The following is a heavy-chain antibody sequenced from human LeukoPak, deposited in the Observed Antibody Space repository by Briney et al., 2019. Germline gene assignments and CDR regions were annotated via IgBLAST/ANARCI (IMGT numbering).Heavy chain of an antibody. D-gene: IGHD3-10*01. CDR3: AREGSGSYYIPPFDY. Sequence: PGGSLRLSCAASGFTFSSYWMHWVRQAPGKGLVWVSRINTDGSSTSYADPVKGRFTISRDNAKNTLYLQMNSLRAEDTAVYYCAREGSGSYYIPPFDYWGQGTLVTVSS. CDR2: INTDGSST. V-gene: IGHV3-74*01. CDR1: GFTFSSYW. J-gene: IGHJ4*02.